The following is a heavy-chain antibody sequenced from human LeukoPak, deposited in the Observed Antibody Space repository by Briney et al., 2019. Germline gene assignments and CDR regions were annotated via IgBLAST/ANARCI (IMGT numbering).Heavy chain of an antibody. CDR1: GYSISSGYY. V-gene: IGHV4-38-2*02. D-gene: IGHD3-22*01. J-gene: IGHJ4*02. Sequence: SETLSLTCTVSGYSISSGYYWGWIRQPPGKGLEWIGSIYHSGSTYYNPSLKSRVTISVDTSKNQFSLKLSSVTAADTAVYYCARGRITMIVVVISEHFDYWGQGTLVTVSS. CDR3: ARGRITMIVVVISEHFDY. CDR2: IYHSGST.